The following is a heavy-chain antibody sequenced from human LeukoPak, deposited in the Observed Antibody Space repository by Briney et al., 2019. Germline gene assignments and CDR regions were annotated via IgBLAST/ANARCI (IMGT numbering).Heavy chain of an antibody. CDR2: ISYDGSNK. CDR3: ARDRPIVVITSLYWYFDL. CDR1: GFTFSSYA. J-gene: IGHJ2*01. Sequence: GGSLRLSCAASGFTFSSYAMHWVRQAPGKGLEWVAFISYDGSNKYYADSVKGRFTISRDNAKNSLYLQMNSLRAEDTAVYYCARDRPIVVITSLYWYFDLWGRGTLVTVSS. D-gene: IGHD3-22*01. V-gene: IGHV3-30*04.